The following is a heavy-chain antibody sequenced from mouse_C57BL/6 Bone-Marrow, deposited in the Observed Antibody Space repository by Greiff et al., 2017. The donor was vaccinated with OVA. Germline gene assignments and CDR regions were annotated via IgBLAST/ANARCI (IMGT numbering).Heavy chain of an antibody. CDR3: ASAPNYYGGSYEAMDY. V-gene: IGHV5-6*01. CDR1: GFTFSSYG. D-gene: IGHD1-1*01. Sequence: EVMLVESGGDLVKPGGSLKLSCAASGFTFSSYGMSWVRQTPDKRLEWVATISSGGSYTYYPDSVKGRVTISRNNAKNTLNQQMRSLKSEDTAMYYCASAPNYYGGSYEAMDYWGQGTSGTVSS. CDR2: ISSGGSYT. J-gene: IGHJ4*01.